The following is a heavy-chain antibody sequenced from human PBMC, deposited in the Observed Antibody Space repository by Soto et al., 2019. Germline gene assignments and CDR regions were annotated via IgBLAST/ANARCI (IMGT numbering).Heavy chain of an antibody. Sequence: ASVKVSCKASGYTFTSYAMHWVRQAPGQRLEWMGWINAGNGNTKYSQKFQGRVTITRDTSASTAYMELRSLRSDDTAVYYCARGDMVRGVITIYYYYYGMDVWGQETTVTVSS. V-gene: IGHV1-3*01. CDR1: GYTFTSYA. CDR2: INAGNGNT. CDR3: ARGDMVRGVITIYYYYYGMDV. J-gene: IGHJ6*02. D-gene: IGHD3-10*01.